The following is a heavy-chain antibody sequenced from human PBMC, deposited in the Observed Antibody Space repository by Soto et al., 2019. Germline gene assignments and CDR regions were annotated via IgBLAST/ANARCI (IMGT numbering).Heavy chain of an antibody. J-gene: IGHJ4*02. CDR1: GGYISSSDYY. V-gene: IGHV4-30-4*01. CDR2: ISFTVST. D-gene: IGHD1-26*01. CDR3: ARGSGNYYSGRYFDS. Sequence: QVQLPESGPGLVKPSQTLSLTCTVSGGYISSSDYYWTWIRQSPGKGLEYIGYISFTVSTYYNPSLKSRVTVSVDTSNNQFSLNLSSVTAADTAVYFCARGSGNYYSGRYFDSWGQGTLVTVSS.